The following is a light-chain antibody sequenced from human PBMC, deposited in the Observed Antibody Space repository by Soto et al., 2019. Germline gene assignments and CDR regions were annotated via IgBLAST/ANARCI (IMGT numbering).Light chain of an antibody. CDR2: EVD. Sequence: QSALTQPPSVSGSLGQSVTISCTGTSSVSWYQQPPGTAPKLMIYEVDNRPSGVPDRFSGSKSGNTASLTISGLQAEDEADYYCSSYTGTSVLFGGGTKLTVL. CDR1: SSV. CDR3: SSYTGTSVL. J-gene: IGLJ2*01. V-gene: IGLV2-18*02.